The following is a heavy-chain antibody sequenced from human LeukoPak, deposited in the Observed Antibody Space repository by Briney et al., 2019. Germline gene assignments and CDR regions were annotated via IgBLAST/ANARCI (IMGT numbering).Heavy chain of an antibody. CDR1: GGSISSGGYS. Sequence: SQTLSLTCAVSGGSISSGGYSWSWIRQPPGKGLEWIGYIYHSGSTYYNPSLKSRVTISVDRSKNQFSLKLSSVTAADTAVYFCARDGSIRGYYYGMDVWGQGTTVTVSS. V-gene: IGHV4-30-2*01. CDR2: IYHSGST. CDR3: ARDGSIRGYYYGMDV. J-gene: IGHJ6*02. D-gene: IGHD1-26*01.